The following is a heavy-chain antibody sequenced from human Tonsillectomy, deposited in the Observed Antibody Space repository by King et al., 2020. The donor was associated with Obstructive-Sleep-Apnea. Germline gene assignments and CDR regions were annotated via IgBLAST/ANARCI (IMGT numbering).Heavy chain of an antibody. D-gene: IGHD6-19*01. CDR1: GFSLSTSGVG. Sequence: QLTLKESGPTLVKPTQTLTLTCTFSGFSLSTSGVGVGWIRQPPGKAPEWLALIYWDDDKRYSPSLKSRLTITKDTSKDQVVLTMTNMDPVDTATYYCSHRHYEQWLAYSDYWGQGTLVTVSS. CDR2: IYWDDDK. J-gene: IGHJ4*02. V-gene: IGHV2-5*02. CDR3: SHRHYEQWLAYSDY.